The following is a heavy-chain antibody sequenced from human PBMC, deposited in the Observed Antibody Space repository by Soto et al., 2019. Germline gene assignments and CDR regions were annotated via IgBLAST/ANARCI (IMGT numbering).Heavy chain of an antibody. Sequence: EVQLLESGGGSVQPGGSLRLSCAASGFTFSSYAMHWVRRPPGKGLEWVSSISGSGGTAYYADSVKGRFSISRDSLVNKLYLQMNSLRAEDTAVYYCAKGRGHNWKFDYWGQGTLVTVSP. CDR2: ISGSGGTA. D-gene: IGHD1-20*01. CDR3: AKGRGHNWKFDY. CDR1: GFTFSSYA. J-gene: IGHJ4*02. V-gene: IGHV3-23*01.